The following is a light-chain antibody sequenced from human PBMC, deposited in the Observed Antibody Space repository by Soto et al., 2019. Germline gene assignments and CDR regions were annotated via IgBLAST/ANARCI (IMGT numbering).Light chain of an antibody. CDR3: LLSYSGARVV. Sequence: QAVVTQEPSLTVSPGGTVTLTCGSSTGAVTSGHYPYWFQQKPGQAPRTLIYDTSNKHSWTPARFSGSLLGGKAALTLSGAQPEDEAEYYCLLSYSGARVVXGGGTKLTVL. CDR2: DTS. CDR1: TGAVTSGHY. V-gene: IGLV7-46*01. J-gene: IGLJ2*01.